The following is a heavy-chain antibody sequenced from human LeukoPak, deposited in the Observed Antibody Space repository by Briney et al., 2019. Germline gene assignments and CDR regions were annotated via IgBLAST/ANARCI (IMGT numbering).Heavy chain of an antibody. V-gene: IGHV4-34*01. CDR2: INHSGST. Sequence: SETLPLTCAVYGGSFSGYYWSWIRQPPGKGLEWIGEINHSGSTNYNPSPKSRVTISVDTSKNQFSLKLSSVTAADTAVYYCARVRDTYYYDSSGQQFDYWGQGTLVTVSS. D-gene: IGHD3-22*01. CDR3: ARVRDTYYYDSSGQQFDY. J-gene: IGHJ4*02. CDR1: GGSFSGYY.